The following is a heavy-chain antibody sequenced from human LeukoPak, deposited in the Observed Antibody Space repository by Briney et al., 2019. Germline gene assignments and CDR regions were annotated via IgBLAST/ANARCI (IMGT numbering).Heavy chain of an antibody. D-gene: IGHD1-26*01. Sequence: PGGSLRLSCTVSGFTVSSNSMSWVRQAPGKGLEWVSFIYSDNTHYSDSVKGRFTISRDNAKNSLYLQMNRLRAEDTAVYYCAREGSQSASGTYPGNDWGQGTLVTVSS. CDR3: AREGSQSASGTYPGND. V-gene: IGHV3-53*01. CDR2: IYSDNT. J-gene: IGHJ4*02. CDR1: GFTVSSNS.